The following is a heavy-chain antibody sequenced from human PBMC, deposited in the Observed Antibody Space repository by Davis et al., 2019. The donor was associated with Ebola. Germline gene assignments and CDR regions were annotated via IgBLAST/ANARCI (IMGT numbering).Heavy chain of an antibody. J-gene: IGHJ6*02. V-gene: IGHV4-59*12. CDR3: ARERITGTTRGNGMDV. CDR2: IYYSGST. CDR1: GGSISSYY. D-gene: IGHD1-7*01. Sequence: SETLSLTCTVSGGSISSYYWSWIRQPPGKGLEWIGNIYYSGSTNYNPSLKSRVIISVDTSKNQFSLKLSSVTAADTAVYYCARERITGTTRGNGMDVWGQGTTVTVSS.